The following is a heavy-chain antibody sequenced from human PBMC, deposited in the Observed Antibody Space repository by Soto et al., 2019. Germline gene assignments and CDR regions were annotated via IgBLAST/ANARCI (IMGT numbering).Heavy chain of an antibody. Sequence: SLRLSCAASGFTFSDYYMSWIRQAPGKGLEWVSYISTSSTYTHYADSVKGRFTISRDNAKNSLYLQMNSLRAEDTAVYYCTRDRVLPDYWSQGTLVTVSS. CDR1: GFTFSDYY. CDR3: TRDRVLPDY. D-gene: IGHD3-10*01. CDR2: ISTSSTYT. J-gene: IGHJ4*02. V-gene: IGHV3-11*05.